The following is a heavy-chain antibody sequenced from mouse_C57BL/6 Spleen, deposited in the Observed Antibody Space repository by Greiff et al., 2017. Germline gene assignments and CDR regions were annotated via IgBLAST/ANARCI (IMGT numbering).Heavy chain of an antibody. V-gene: IGHV1-72*01. D-gene: IGHD2-1*01. CDR3: AGGRYTMVSGYYDV. CDR1: GYTFTSYW. J-gene: IGHJ2*01. CDR2: IDPNGGGT. Sequence: QVQLQQPGAELVKPGASVKLSCKASGYTFTSYWMHWVKQRPGRGLEWIGRIDPNGGGTKYNEKFKSTATLTVDKPSSTAYMQLSSLTSEDSAVYYGAGGRYTMVSGYYDVWGQGTTLTVSS.